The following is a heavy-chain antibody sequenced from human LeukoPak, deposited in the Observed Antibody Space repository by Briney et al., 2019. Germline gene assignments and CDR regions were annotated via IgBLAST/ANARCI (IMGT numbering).Heavy chain of an antibody. Sequence: GTSLRLSCATSGFIFNSYGMHWVRQAPGKGLEWVAFIWYDGSNQYYADSVKGRFTISRDNSKNTLYLQMNSLRAEDTAVYYCAKDPVRYLDWSLDYWGQGTLVTVSS. D-gene: IGHD3-9*01. V-gene: IGHV3-33*06. CDR1: GFIFNSYG. CDR3: AKDPVRYLDWSLDY. CDR2: IWYDGSNQ. J-gene: IGHJ4*02.